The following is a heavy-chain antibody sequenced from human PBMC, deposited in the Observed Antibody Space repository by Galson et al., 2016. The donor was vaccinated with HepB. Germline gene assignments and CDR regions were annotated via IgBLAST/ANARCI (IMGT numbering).Heavy chain of an antibody. CDR2: FYFNGGT. CDR3: ASIGSLWTNGLDV. V-gene: IGHV4-4*09. CDR1: GGPVSTFY. Sequence: SETLSLTCTVSGGPVSTFYWNWVRQPPGKGLEWIGYFYFNGGTNYNPSLKSRVTLSVDTSKNEFSLRLTSVTVADTAVYFRASIGSLWTNGLDVWGQGTTVAVAS. J-gene: IGHJ6*02. D-gene: IGHD3/OR15-3a*01.